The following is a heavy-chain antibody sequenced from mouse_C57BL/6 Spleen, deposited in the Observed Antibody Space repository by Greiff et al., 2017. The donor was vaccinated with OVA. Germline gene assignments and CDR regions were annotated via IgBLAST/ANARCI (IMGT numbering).Heavy chain of an antibody. CDR3: ARMDDYLYAMDY. J-gene: IGHJ4*01. CDR1: GFSLTSYG. CDR2: IWSGGST. V-gene: IGHV2-2*01. D-gene: IGHD2-4*01. Sequence: QVQLKESGPGLVQPSQSLSITCTVSGFSLTSYGVHWVRQSPGKGLEWLGVIWSGGSTDYNAAFISRLSISKDNSKSQVFFKMNSLQADDTAIYYCARMDDYLYAMDYWGQGTSVTVSS.